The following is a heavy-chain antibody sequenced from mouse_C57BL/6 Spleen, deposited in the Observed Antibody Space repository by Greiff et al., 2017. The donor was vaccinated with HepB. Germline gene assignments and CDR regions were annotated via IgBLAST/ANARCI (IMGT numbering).Heavy chain of an antibody. CDR2: INPNNGGT. D-gene: IGHD2-4*01. CDR3: ARYDYANYWYFDV. Sequence: VQLQQSGPELVKPGASVKIPCKASGYTFTDYNMDWVKQSHGKSLEWIGDINPNNGGTIYNQKFKGKATLTVDKSSSTAYMELRSLTSEDTAVYYCARYDYANYWYFDVWGTGTTVTVSS. V-gene: IGHV1-18*01. J-gene: IGHJ1*03. CDR1: GYTFTDYN.